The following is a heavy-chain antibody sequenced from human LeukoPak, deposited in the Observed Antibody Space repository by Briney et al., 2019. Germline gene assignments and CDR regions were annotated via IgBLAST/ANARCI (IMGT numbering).Heavy chain of an antibody. V-gene: IGHV4-38-2*02. CDR2: IYHSGST. CDR1: GFSISSGYY. Sequence: SETLPLTCTVSGFSISSGYYWGWFRQPPGKGLEWIGSIYHSGSTYYNLSFKSRVTISLNTSKNYFSLKLNSVTAADTAVYYCARGSTTGTTSYFDPWGQGTLVTVSS. CDR3: ARGSTTGTTSYFDP. D-gene: IGHD1-1*01. J-gene: IGHJ5*02.